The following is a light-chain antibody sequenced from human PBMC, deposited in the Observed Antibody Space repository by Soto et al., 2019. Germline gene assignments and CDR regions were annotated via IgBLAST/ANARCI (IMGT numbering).Light chain of an antibody. Sequence: EIVLTQSPGTLSVSPGERATLSCRASQTIVSNNLAWYQQKPGQAPSLLIYGTSSRATGIPDRFSGSGSGTDFTLTISRLEPEDSAIYYCQQYGSWTFGQGTKVEIK. CDR2: GTS. V-gene: IGKV3-20*01. CDR1: QTIVSNN. CDR3: QQYGSWT. J-gene: IGKJ1*01.